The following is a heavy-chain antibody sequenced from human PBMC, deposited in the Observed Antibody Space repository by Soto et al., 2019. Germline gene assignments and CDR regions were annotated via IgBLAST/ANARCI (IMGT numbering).Heavy chain of an antibody. CDR2: IYPGDSET. CDR3: ARHRGYGYGDTDY. CDR1: GYNFINYW. J-gene: IGHJ4*02. Sequence: EVQLVQSGAEVKKPGESLKRSCTASGYNFINYWIGWVRQMPGKGLESMGLIYPGDSETRYNPSFQGQVTNSADRSTSTAYLQWSSLKASDTAMYYCARHRGYGYGDTDYWGQGTLVTVSS. V-gene: IGHV5-51*01. D-gene: IGHD5-18*01.